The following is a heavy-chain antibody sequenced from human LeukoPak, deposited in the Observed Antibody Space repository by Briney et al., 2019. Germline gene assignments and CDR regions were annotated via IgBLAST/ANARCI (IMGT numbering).Heavy chain of an antibody. Sequence: KTSETLSLTCTVSGGSISSGSYYWSWIRQPAGKGLEWIGRIYTSGSTNYNPSLKSRVTISVDTSKNQFSLKLSSVTAADTAVYYCARETVYYDFWRGYYTGWFDPWGQGTLVTVSS. V-gene: IGHV4-61*02. D-gene: IGHD3-3*01. CDR1: GGSISSGSYY. CDR2: IYTSGST. J-gene: IGHJ5*02. CDR3: ARETVYYDFWRGYYTGWFDP.